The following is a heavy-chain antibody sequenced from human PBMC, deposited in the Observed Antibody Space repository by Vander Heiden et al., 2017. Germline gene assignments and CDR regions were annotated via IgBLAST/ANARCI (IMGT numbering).Heavy chain of an antibody. CDR1: GGIFSTNV. Sequence: QVQLVQSGAEVKKPGSSVKVSCEASGGIFSTNVINWVRQAPGQGLEWMGGIIPVFGTIQYAQKFQGRVTITADESTSTVYMEMTSLKSEDTALYYCARDMGTGYYFAYHGLDVWGQGTMLTVSS. CDR3: ARDMGTGYYFAYHGLDV. V-gene: IGHV1-69*01. D-gene: IGHD3-9*01. J-gene: IGHJ6*01. CDR2: IIPVFGTI.